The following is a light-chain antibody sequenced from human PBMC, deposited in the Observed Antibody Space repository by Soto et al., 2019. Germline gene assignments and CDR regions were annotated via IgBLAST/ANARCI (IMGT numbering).Light chain of an antibody. CDR3: QPRSNWPAVT. Sequence: EIVLTQSPATLSLSPGERATLSYRASQSVSSYLAWYQQKPGQAPRLLIYDASNRDTGIPASFSGSRSGTDFHLTISSLEPEDFAVYYCQPRSNWPAVTFGGGTKVEIK. V-gene: IGKV3-11*01. J-gene: IGKJ4*01. CDR1: QSVSSY. CDR2: DAS.